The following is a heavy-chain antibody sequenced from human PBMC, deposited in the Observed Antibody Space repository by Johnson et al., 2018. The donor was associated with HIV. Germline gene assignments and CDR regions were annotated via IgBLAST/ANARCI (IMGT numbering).Heavy chain of an antibody. CDR3: ARSNSPGIAASATLYLATEVDAFDI. D-gene: IGHD6-13*01. Sequence: QVLLVESGGGVVRPGGSLRLSCAASGFTFSSYGMHWVRQAPGKGLEWVAVISYDGSNKYYADSVKGRFTISRDNSKNTLYLQMGSLRAEDMAVYYCARSNSPGIAASATLYLATEVDAFDIWGQGTMVTVSS. J-gene: IGHJ3*02. CDR2: ISYDGSNK. V-gene: IGHV3-30*03. CDR1: GFTFSSYG.